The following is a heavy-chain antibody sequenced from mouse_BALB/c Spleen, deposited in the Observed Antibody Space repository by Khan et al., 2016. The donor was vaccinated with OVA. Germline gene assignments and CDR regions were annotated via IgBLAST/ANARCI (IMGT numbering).Heavy chain of an antibody. CDR3: ARIYDSDFDY. J-gene: IGHJ2*01. V-gene: IGHV1-20*02. CDR2: INPHFGET. Sequence: VQLKESGPELVKPGASVKISCKASGYSFTGYFMHWVMQSHGKSLEWIGRINPHFGETFYNQKFVDKATLTVDESSSTAHLELRSLASEDSAVYYCARIYDSDFDYWGQGTTLTVSS. CDR1: GYSFTGYF. D-gene: IGHD1-1*01.